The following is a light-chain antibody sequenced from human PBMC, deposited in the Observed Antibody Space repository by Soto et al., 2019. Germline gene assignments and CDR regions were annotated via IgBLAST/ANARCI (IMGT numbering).Light chain of an antibody. CDR2: FAS. J-gene: IGKJ4*01. CDR3: QHYNEWPLT. V-gene: IGKV3-15*01. CDR1: QTVSNN. Sequence: ERVMTQFPATLSVSPGAKATLSCRASQTVSNNLAWYQQKPGQAPRLLIYFASTRATGVPARFSGSGSGTEFTLTISNLQSADSAVYYCQHYNEWPLTFGGGTKLETK.